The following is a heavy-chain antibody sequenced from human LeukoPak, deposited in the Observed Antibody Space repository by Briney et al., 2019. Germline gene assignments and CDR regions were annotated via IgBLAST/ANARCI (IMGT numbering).Heavy chain of an antibody. J-gene: IGHJ3*02. V-gene: IGHV4-59*01. Sequence: SETLSLTCTVSGGSISRYYWSWIRQPPGKGLEWIGYIYYSGSTNYNPSLKSRVTISLDTSKNQFSLNLSSVTAADTAVYYCARVPGVYDVPSPPPPDDAFDIWGQGTMVTVSS. CDR3: ARVPGVYDVPSPPPPDDAFDI. CDR2: IYYSGST. D-gene: IGHD3-10*01. CDR1: GGSISRYY.